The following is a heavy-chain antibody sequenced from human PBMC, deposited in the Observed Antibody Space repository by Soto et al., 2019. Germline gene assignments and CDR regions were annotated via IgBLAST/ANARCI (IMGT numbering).Heavy chain of an antibody. CDR1: GFTFSSYA. CDR3: ARDVDASGWYYFHY. V-gene: IGHV3-23*01. D-gene: IGHD6-19*01. Sequence: EVQLLESGGGLVQRGGSLRLSCAASGFTFSSYAMSWVRQAPGKGLEWVSSVSGSGSSTYYADSVKGRFTISRDNSKNTLYLQINSQGAEDTAVYFCARDVDASGWYYFHYWGQGTLVIVSS. J-gene: IGHJ1*01. CDR2: VSGSGSST.